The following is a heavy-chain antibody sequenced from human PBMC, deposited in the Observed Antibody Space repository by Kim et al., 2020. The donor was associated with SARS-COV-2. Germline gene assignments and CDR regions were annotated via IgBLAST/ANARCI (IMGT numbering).Heavy chain of an antibody. Sequence: GGSLRLSCVASGFTFSNYGIHWVRQAPGKGLEWPAVISFDGNIEYYADSVKGRFTISRDNSRNTVYLQINSLRAEDTAVFYCARDLHFYGSGKMGYYYYYYGMDVWGQGTTVTVSS. D-gene: IGHD3-10*01. J-gene: IGHJ6*02. CDR2: ISFDGNIE. CDR1: GFTFSNYG. CDR3: ARDLHFYGSGKMGYYYYYYGMDV. V-gene: IGHV3-30*03.